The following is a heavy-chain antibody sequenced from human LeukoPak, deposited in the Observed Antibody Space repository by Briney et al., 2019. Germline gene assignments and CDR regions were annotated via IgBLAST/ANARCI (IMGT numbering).Heavy chain of an antibody. CDR3: ASDYCSSTSCYGRNWFDP. CDR2: IWYDGSNK. J-gene: IGHJ5*02. CDR1: GFTFSSYG. V-gene: IGHV3-33*01. Sequence: GGSLRLSCAASGFTFSSYGMHWVRQAPGKGLEWVAVIWYDGSNKYYADSVKGRFTISRDNSKNTLYLQMNSLRAEDTAVYYCASDYCSSTSCYGRNWFDPWGQGTLVTVSS. D-gene: IGHD2-2*01.